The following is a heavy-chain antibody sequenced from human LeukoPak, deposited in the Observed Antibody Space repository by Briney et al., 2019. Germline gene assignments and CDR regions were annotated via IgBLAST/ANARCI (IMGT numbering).Heavy chain of an antibody. V-gene: IGHV3-30*02. Sequence: GGSLRLSCAASALTFSNFPMHWVRQAPGKGLEWVALIQDDGATTNYVDSVRGRFTISRDNSKSTVYLQMNSLKPDDTAVYYCATQSITLVVVISPFDYWGQGTQVTVSS. J-gene: IGHJ4*02. CDR3: ATQSITLVVVISPFDY. D-gene: IGHD3-22*01. CDR2: IQDDGATT. CDR1: ALTFSNFP.